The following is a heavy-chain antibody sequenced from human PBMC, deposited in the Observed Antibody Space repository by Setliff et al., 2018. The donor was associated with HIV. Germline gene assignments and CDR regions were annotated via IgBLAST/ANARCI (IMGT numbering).Heavy chain of an antibody. CDR3: ARAGDFYDGSGHYSVLDAFDM. V-gene: IGHV4-34*01. CDR2: INHGGDT. CDR1: GGSFSGYF. Sequence: PSETLSLTCAVYGGSFSGYFWTWIRQPPQKRLEWIGEINHGGDTNYNPSLKSRVTISVDTSKNQFSLKLSSVTAADTAVYYCARAGDFYDGSGHYSVLDAFDMWGQGTKVTVS. D-gene: IGHD3-22*01. J-gene: IGHJ3*02.